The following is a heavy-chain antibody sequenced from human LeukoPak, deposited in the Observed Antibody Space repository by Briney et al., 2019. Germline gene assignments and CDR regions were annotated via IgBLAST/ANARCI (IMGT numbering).Heavy chain of an antibody. CDR1: GFTFSSYG. V-gene: IGHV3-48*01. Sequence: PGGSLRLSCAASGFTFSSYGMNWVRQAPGKGLEWVSYISSSSTIYYADSVKGRFTISRDNAKNSLYLQMNSLRAEDTAVYYCARERQQLVNNWFDPWGQGTLVTVSS. CDR2: ISSSSTI. CDR3: ARERQQLVNNWFDP. J-gene: IGHJ5*02. D-gene: IGHD6-13*01.